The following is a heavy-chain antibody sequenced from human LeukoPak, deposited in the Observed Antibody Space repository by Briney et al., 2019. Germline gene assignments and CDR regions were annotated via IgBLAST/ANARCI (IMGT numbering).Heavy chain of an antibody. D-gene: IGHD2-8*01. Sequence: GGSLRLSCAASGFTFSSYAMSWVRQAPGKGLEWVSAISGSGGSTYYADSVKGRFTISRDNSKNTLYLQMNSLRAEDTALYYCAKDLFLVANGVSSPLDYWGQGTLVTVSS. CDR2: ISGSGGST. J-gene: IGHJ4*02. V-gene: IGHV3-23*01. CDR1: GFTFSSYA. CDR3: AKDLFLVANGVSSPLDY.